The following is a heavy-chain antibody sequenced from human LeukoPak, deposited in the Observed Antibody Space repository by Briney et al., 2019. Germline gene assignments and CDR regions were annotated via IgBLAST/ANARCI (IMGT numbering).Heavy chain of an antibody. CDR2: IYYSGST. J-gene: IGHJ4*02. V-gene: IGHV4-39*01. CDR1: GGSISSSSYY. Sequence: ETSETLSLTCTVSGGSISSSSYYWGWIRQPPGKGLEWIGSIYYSGSTYYNPSLKSRVTISVDTSKNQFSLKLSSVTAADTAVYYCASWIGPAEAPTFDYWGQGTLVTVSS. CDR3: ASWIGPAEAPTFDY. D-gene: IGHD1-1*01.